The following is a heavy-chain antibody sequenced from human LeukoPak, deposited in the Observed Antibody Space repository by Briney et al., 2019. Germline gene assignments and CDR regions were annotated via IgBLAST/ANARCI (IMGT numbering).Heavy chain of an antibody. CDR1: GASLNGHY. CDR2: GSDVGGT. J-gene: IGHJ5*02. V-gene: IGHV4-34*01. CDR3: AQNGQSGFSFDP. Sequence: SETLSVTCAVYGASLNGHYWSWIRQPPGKGLEWIGEGSDVGGTKYNPSLKSRVTISADTSKNQFSLKLSSVTAADTAVYYCAQNGQSGFSFDPWGQGTLVTVSS. D-gene: IGHD2-8*01.